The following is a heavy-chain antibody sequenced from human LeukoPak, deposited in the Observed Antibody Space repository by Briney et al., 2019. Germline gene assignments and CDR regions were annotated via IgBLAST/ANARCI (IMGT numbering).Heavy chain of an antibody. V-gene: IGHV4-34*01. CDR2: INHSGST. CDR3: AGGPGLD. D-gene: IGHD3-10*01. CDR1: GGSSSGYY. Sequence: SETLSLTCAVYGGSSSGYYWSWIRQPPGKGLEWIGEINHSGSTNYNPSLKSRVTISVDTSKNQFSLKLSSVTAADTAVYYCAGGPGLDWGQGTLVTVSS. J-gene: IGHJ4*02.